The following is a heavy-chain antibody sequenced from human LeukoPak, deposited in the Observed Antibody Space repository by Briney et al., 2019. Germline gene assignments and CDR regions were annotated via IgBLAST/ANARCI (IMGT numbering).Heavy chain of an antibody. CDR3: ARGDTAMAASDD. V-gene: IGHV1-18*01. D-gene: IGHD5-18*01. J-gene: IGHJ4*01. Sequence: GASVKVSCKASGYTFSSYGISWVRQAPGQGLEWMGWISSYNGNTNYAQKLQGRVTLSTDTSPSTAYMELRSLRSDDTAVYYCARGDTAMAASDDSGEGTLVTASS. CDR1: GYTFSSYG. CDR2: ISSYNGNT.